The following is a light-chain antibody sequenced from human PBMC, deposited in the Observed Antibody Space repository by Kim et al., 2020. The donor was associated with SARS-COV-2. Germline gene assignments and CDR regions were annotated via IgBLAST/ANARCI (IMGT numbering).Light chain of an antibody. CDR3: CSYAADSTYV. V-gene: IGLV2-23*02. CDR1: SSDVGSYNL. J-gene: IGLJ1*01. CDR2: EVS. Sequence: SITISCTGTSSDVGSYNLVSWYQQPPGKAPKLMIYEVSKRPSGVSNRFSGSKSGNTASLTISGIQAEDEADYYCCSYAADSTYVFGTGTKVTVL.